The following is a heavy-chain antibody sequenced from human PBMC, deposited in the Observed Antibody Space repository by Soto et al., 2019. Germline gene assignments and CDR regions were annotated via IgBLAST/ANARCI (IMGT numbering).Heavy chain of an antibody. D-gene: IGHD2-2*01. Sequence: QVQLVESGGGVVQPGRSLRLSCAASGFTFSSYGMHWVRQAPGKGLEWVAVISYDGSNKYYTDSVKGRFTISRDNSKNTLYLQMNSLRAEDTAVYYCAKNLYCSSTSCSGGDYWGQGTLVTVSS. CDR2: ISYDGSNK. CDR3: AKNLYCSSTSCSGGDY. J-gene: IGHJ4*02. CDR1: GFTFSSYG. V-gene: IGHV3-30*18.